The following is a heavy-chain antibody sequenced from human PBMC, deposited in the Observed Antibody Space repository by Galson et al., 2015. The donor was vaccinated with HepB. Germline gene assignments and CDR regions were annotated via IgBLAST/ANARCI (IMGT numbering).Heavy chain of an antibody. CDR3: AKPVTKGGVNGPFDI. D-gene: IGHD3-16*01. Sequence: SLRLSCAASGFTFRDYAMSWARQAPGKGLEWVSSVTGSVGSAYYADSVKGRFTISRDNSKNTLYLQMSSLRVEDTAVYYCAKPVTKGGVNGPFDIWGQGTKVTVSS. CDR1: GFTFRDYA. CDR2: VTGSVGSA. J-gene: IGHJ3*02. V-gene: IGHV3-23*01.